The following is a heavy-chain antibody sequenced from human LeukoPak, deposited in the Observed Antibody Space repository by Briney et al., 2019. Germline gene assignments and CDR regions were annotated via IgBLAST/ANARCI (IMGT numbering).Heavy chain of an antibody. Sequence: PSQTLSLTCTVSGGSISSGGYYWSWIRQHPGKGLEWIGYIYYSGSTYYNPSLKSRVTISVDTSKNQFSLKLSSVTAADTAVYYCARVGCSSTSCHRNYYYYYGMDVWGQGTTVTVSS. D-gene: IGHD2-2*01. CDR2: IYYSGST. V-gene: IGHV4-31*03. J-gene: IGHJ6*02. CDR3: ARVGCSSTSCHRNYYYYYGMDV. CDR1: GGSISSGGYY.